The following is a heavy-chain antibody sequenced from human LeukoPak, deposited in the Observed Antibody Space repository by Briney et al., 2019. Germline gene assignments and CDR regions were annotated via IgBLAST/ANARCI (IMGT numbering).Heavy chain of an antibody. CDR1: GGTFSSYT. J-gene: IGHJ6*03. CDR3: ARGYQLPSYYYYYMDV. V-gene: IGHV1-69*02. Sequence: SVKVSCKASGGTFSSYTMSWVRQAPGQGLEWMGRIIPILGIANYAQKFQGRVTITADKSTSTAYMELSSLRSEDTAVYYCARGYQLPSYYYYYMDVWGKGTTVTVSS. CDR2: IIPILGIA. D-gene: IGHD2-2*01.